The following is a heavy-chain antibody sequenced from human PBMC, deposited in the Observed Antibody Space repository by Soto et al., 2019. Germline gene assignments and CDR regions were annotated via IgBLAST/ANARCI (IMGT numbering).Heavy chain of an antibody. Sequence: EVQLLESGGGLVQPGGSLRLSCAASGFTFSSYSMTWVRQAPGKGLEWVSGISGHGGSAYYADSVKGRFTISGDNSKNTLSLQMNSLRAEDTAVYYCAKDLTHWEQRDHWGQGTLVTVSS. J-gene: IGHJ4*02. CDR2: ISGHGGSA. D-gene: IGHD1-26*01. V-gene: IGHV3-23*01. CDR1: GFTFSSYS. CDR3: AKDLTHWEQRDH.